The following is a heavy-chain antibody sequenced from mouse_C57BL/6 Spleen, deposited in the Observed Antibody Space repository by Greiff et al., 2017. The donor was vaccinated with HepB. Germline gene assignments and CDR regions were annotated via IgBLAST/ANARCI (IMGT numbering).Heavy chain of an antibody. V-gene: IGHV5-6*01. D-gene: IGHD3-2*02. CDR3: ARHGDSSGYWFAY. Sequence: VQLKESGGDLVKPGGSLKLSCAASGFTFSSYGMSWVRQTPDKRLEWVATISSGGSYTYYPDSVKGRFTISRDNAKNTLYLQMSSLKSEDTAMYYCARHGDSSGYWFAYWGQGTLVTVSA. CDR2: ISSGGSYT. CDR1: GFTFSSYG. J-gene: IGHJ3*01.